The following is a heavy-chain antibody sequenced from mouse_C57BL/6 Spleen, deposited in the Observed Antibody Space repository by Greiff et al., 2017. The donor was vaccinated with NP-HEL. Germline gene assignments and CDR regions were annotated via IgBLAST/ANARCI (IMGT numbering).Heavy chain of an antibody. V-gene: IGHV1-22*01. CDR3: APNWDYFDY. D-gene: IGHD4-1*01. CDR1: GYTFTDYN. Sequence: EVKLQESGPELVKPGASVKMSCKASGYTFTDYNMHWVKQSHGKSLEWIGYINPNNGGTSYNQKFKGKATLTVNKSSSTAYMELRSLTSEDSAVYYCAPNWDYFDYWGQGTTLTVSS. J-gene: IGHJ2*01. CDR2: INPNNGGT.